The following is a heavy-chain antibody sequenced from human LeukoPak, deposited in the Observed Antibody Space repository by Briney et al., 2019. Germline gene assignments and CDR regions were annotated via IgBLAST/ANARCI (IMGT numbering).Heavy chain of an antibody. CDR2: IYSGGST. CDR3: AREGYYDSSGYYY. V-gene: IGHV3-66*01. D-gene: IGHD3-22*01. CDR1: GFTVSSNY. Sequence: GGSLRLSCAASGFTVSSNYMSWVRQAPGKGLEWASVIYSGGSTYYADSVKGRFTISRDNSKNTLYLQMNSLRAEDTAVYYCAREGYYDSSGYYYWGQGTLVTVSS. J-gene: IGHJ4*02.